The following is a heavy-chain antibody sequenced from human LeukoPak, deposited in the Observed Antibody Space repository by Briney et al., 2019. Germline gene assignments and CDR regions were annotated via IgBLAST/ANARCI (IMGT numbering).Heavy chain of an antibody. CDR2: IYQSSTT. CDR3: AREAYCDGSGCYNWFDP. Sequence: SETLSLTCAVSGYPINRGYFWGWIRQPPGKGLEWIVSIYQSSTTRYNPSLESRVSISVDTSKNEFSLELRSVTAADTAVYYCAREAYCDGSGCYNWFDPWGQGTLVTVSP. J-gene: IGHJ5*02. V-gene: IGHV4-38-2*02. CDR1: GYPINRGYF. D-gene: IGHD2-21*01.